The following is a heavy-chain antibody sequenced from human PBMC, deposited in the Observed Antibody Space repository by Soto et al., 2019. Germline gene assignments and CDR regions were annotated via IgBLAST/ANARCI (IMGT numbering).Heavy chain of an antibody. CDR2: ISSSSGTI. CDR1: GFTFSSYN. Sequence: PGGSLILSCAASGFTFSSYNMNWVRQAPGKGLEWVSYISSSSGTIYYADSVKGRFTISRDNAKNSVYLQMNSLRDEDTAVYYCARGGQYCSSTTCYFRDFWGQGTLVTVSS. CDR3: ARGGQYCSSTTCYFRDF. D-gene: IGHD2-2*01. V-gene: IGHV3-48*02. J-gene: IGHJ4*02.